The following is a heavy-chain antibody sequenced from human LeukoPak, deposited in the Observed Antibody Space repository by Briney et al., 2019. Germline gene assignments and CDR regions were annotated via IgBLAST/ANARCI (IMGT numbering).Heavy chain of an antibody. Sequence: PGGSLRLSCAASGFTFSSFGMHWVRQAPGKGLEWVAVISYDGSNKYYVDSVKGRFTISRDNSKNTLYLQMNSLRPEDTAVYHCAKDPLRYSSTSGYGMDVWGQGTTVTVSS. CDR2: ISYDGSNK. V-gene: IGHV3-30*18. D-gene: IGHD6-13*01. CDR1: GFTFSSFG. J-gene: IGHJ6*02. CDR3: AKDPLRYSSTSGYGMDV.